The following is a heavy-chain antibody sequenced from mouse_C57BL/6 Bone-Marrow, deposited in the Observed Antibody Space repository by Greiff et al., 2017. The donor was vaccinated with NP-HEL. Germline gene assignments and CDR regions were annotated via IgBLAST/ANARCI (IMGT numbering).Heavy chain of an antibody. CDR2: IDPENGDT. CDR1: GFNIKDDY. V-gene: IGHV14-4*01. Sequence: EVQLQQSGAELVRPGASVKLSCTASGFNIKDDYMHWVKQRPEQGLEWIGWIDPENGDTEYASKFQGKATITADTSSNTAYLQLSSLTSEDTAVNYCTTGYYGTSAFDYWGQGTTLTVSS. J-gene: IGHJ2*01. D-gene: IGHD1-1*01. CDR3: TTGYYGTSAFDY.